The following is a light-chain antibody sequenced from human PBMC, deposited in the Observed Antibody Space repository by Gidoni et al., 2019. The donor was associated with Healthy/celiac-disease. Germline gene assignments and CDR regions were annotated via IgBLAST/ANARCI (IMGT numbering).Light chain of an antibody. J-gene: IGKJ5*01. Sequence: DIQMTQSPSSLSASVGDRVTITCKASQDISTYLNWYQQKPGKAPKLLIYDASNLETGVPSRFSGSGSGTDFTFTISSLQPEDIATYYCQQYDNLPITFXXXTRLEIK. CDR2: DAS. V-gene: IGKV1-33*01. CDR1: QDISTY. CDR3: QQYDNLPIT.